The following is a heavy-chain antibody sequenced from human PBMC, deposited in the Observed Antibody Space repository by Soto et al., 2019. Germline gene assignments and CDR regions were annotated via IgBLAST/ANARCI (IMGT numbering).Heavy chain of an antibody. CDR3: ARDEGGSYYFDY. CDR2: IYYSGST. Sequence: SETLSLTCTVSGGSISSYYWSWIRQPPGKGLEWIGYIYYSGSTNYNPSLKSRVTISVDTSKNQFSLKLSSVTAADTAVYYCARDEGGSYYFDYWGQGSL. CDR1: GGSISSYY. J-gene: IGHJ4*02. D-gene: IGHD1-26*01. V-gene: IGHV4-59*01.